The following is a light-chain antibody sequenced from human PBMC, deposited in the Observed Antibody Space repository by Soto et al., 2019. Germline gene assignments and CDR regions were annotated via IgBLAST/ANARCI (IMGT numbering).Light chain of an antibody. CDR2: DVT. CDR3: YSYAGSYSFV. Sequence: QSALTQPRSVSGSPGQSVTISCTGTSSDVGAYNYVSWYQQHPGKAPKLMIYDVTKRPSGVPDRFSASKSSNTSSLTISGLQAEEEADYYCYSYAGSYSFVFGTGTKVTVL. V-gene: IGLV2-11*01. CDR1: SSDVGAYNY. J-gene: IGLJ1*01.